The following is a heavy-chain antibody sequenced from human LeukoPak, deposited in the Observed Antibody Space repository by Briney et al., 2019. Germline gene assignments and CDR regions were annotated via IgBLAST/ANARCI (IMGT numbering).Heavy chain of an antibody. Sequence: GESLKISCKGSGYSSTSYWISWVRQMPGKGLEWMGRTDPSDSYTNYSPSFQGHVTISADKSISTAYLQRSSLKASDTAMYYCARRLVGYADYDLSIFDYWGQGTLVTVSS. CDR1: GYSSTSYW. V-gene: IGHV5-10-1*01. D-gene: IGHD2-8*02. J-gene: IGHJ4*02. CDR3: ARRLVGYADYDLSIFDY. CDR2: TDPSDSYT.